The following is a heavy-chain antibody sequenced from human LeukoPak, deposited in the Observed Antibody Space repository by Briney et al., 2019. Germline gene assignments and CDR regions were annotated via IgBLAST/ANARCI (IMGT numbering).Heavy chain of an antibody. CDR3: AKSIVATIEGYYFDY. V-gene: IGHV3-23*01. CDR2: ISGSGGST. J-gene: IGHJ4*02. D-gene: IGHD5-12*01. Sequence: PGGSLRLSCAASGFTFSSYAMNWVRQAPGKGLEWVSAISGSGGSTYYADSVKGRFTISRDNSKNTLYLQMNGLRAEDTAVYYCAKSIVATIEGYYFDYWGQGTLVTVSS. CDR1: GFTFSSYA.